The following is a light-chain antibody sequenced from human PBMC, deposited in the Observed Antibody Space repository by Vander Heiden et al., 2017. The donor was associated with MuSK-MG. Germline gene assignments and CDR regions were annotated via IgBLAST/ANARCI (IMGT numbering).Light chain of an antibody. Sequence: DIQMTQFPSSLSASVGDRVTITCRASQNIRDYLNWYQQKPGKAPNLLVYATSSLQSGVPSRFSGSVSGTDFTLTISSLQGEDFATYYCQQGDSIPYTFGQGTKMEI. V-gene: IGKV1-39*01. CDR1: QNIRDY. CDR3: QQGDSIPYT. J-gene: IGKJ2*01. CDR2: ATS.